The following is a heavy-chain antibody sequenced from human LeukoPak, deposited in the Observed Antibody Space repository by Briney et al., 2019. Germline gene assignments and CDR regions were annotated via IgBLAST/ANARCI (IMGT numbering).Heavy chain of an antibody. D-gene: IGHD5-18*01. J-gene: IGHJ4*02. CDR3: GRGVTSDY. CDR2: IKQDGSDK. V-gene: IGHV3-7*03. Sequence: GGPLRLSCAASGFTFSSYWMSWVRQAPGKGPEWVANIKQDGSDKYYVDSVKGRFTISRDNAKNSLYLQMNSLRAEDTAVYYCGRGVTSDYWGQGTLVTVSS. CDR1: GFTFSSYW.